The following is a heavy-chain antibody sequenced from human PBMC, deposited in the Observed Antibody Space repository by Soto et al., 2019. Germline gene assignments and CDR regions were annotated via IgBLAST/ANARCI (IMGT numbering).Heavy chain of an antibody. D-gene: IGHD3-22*01. Sequence: SETLSLTCAVSGGSISSSNWWSWVRQPPGKGLEWIGEIYHSGSTNYNPPLKSRVTISVDKSKNQFSLKLSSVTAADTAVYYCARHDYYDSSGYFGWGQGTLVTVSS. CDR2: IYHSGST. CDR1: GGSISSSNW. CDR3: ARHDYYDSSGYFG. V-gene: IGHV4-4*02. J-gene: IGHJ4*02.